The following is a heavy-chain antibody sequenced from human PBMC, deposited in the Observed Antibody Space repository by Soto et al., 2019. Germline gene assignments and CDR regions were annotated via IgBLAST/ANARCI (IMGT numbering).Heavy chain of an antibody. CDR1: GFIFSNNG. J-gene: IGHJ6*02. V-gene: IGHV3-30*03. CDR2: VSHDGRKT. Sequence: QVQLVESGGGEVQPGTSLRLSCIASGFIFSNNGMHWVRQAPGKGLEWVALVSHDGRKTFYADSVKGRLTIYRDNSXXTXNLHMNNLRPEDTAVYRCARDLRQGASGATVYGMDVWGQGTTVTVSS. CDR3: ARDLRQGASGATVYGMDV. D-gene: IGHD7-27*01.